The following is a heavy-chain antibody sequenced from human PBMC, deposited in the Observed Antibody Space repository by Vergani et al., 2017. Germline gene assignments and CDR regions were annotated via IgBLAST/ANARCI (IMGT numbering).Heavy chain of an antibody. J-gene: IGHJ5*02. Sequence: EVQLEESGGGLVLPGRSLRLSCVASGFTSAGYAMHWVRQAPGKGLEWVSGISWNSNSIGYADSVKGRFTISRDNAKNSLYLQMNSLRAEDTALYYCAKDLGTSSGGGWFYPWGQGTLVTVSS. CDR2: ISWNSNSI. CDR3: AKDLGTSSGGGWFYP. CDR1: GFTSAGYA. V-gene: IGHV3-9*02. D-gene: IGHD6-6*01.